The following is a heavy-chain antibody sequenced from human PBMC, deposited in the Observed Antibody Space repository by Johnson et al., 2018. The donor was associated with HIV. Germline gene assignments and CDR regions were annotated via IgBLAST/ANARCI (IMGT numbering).Heavy chain of an antibody. D-gene: IGHD4-17*01. CDR1: GFTFSSYW. CDR2: IKQDGSEK. Sequence: ELLVESGGGLVQPGGSLRLSCVASGFTFSSYWMTWVRQAPGKGLEWVANIKQDGSEKYYVDSVKGRFTISRDNAKNSLYLQMNSLRAEDTAVYYCARGEDGVDAFDIWGQGTMVTVSS. V-gene: IGHV3-7*03. CDR3: ARGEDGVDAFDI. J-gene: IGHJ3*02.